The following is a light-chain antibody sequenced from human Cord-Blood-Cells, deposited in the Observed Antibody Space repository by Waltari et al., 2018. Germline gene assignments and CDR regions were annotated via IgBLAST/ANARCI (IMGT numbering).Light chain of an antibody. Sequence: QAVLTQPSSLSASPGASASLTCTLRSGINVGTYRIYWYQQKPGSPPQYLLRYKSDSDKQQGSGVPSRFSGSKDASANAGILLISGLQSEYEADYYCMIWHSSAYVFGTGTKVTVL. CDR1: SGINVGTYR. CDR3: MIWHSSAYV. V-gene: IGLV5-45*02. J-gene: IGLJ1*01. CDR2: YKSDSDK.